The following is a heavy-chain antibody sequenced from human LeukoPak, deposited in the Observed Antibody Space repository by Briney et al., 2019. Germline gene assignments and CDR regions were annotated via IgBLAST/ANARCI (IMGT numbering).Heavy chain of an antibody. CDR3: ARDIAAAGEHYYYYYMDV. CDR1: GYSISSGYY. Sequence: SETLFLTCTVSGYSISSGYYWGWIRQPPGKGLEWIGSIYHSGSTYYNPSLKSRVTISVDTSKNQFSLKLSSVTAADTAVYYCARDIAAAGEHYYYYYMDVWGKGTTVTVSS. V-gene: IGHV4-38-2*02. CDR2: IYHSGST. J-gene: IGHJ6*03. D-gene: IGHD6-13*01.